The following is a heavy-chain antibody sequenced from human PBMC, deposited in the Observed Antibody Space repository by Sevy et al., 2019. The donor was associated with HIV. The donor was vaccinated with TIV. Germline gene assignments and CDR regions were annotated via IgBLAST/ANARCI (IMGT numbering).Heavy chain of an antibody. D-gene: IGHD2-15*01. Sequence: GGSLRLSCAASGFTVSSNYMSWVRQAPGKGLEWVSVIYVVGSKYYADSVKGRFTISRDNSKNTLYLQMNSLRAEDTAVYYCARVTDCSGGSCYFLSAFDIWGQGTMVTVS. CDR2: IYVVGSK. CDR3: ARVTDCSGGSCYFLSAFDI. V-gene: IGHV3-53*01. CDR1: GFTVSSNY. J-gene: IGHJ3*02.